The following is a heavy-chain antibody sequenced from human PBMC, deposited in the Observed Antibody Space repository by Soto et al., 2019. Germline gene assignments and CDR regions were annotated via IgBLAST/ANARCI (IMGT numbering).Heavy chain of an antibody. CDR1: GGSISSSSYY. J-gene: IGHJ4*02. V-gene: IGHV4-39*01. Sequence: SETLSLSCAVSGGSISSSSYYWGWIRQPPGKGLEWIGSFYYSESTYYNPSLKSRVTISVDTSKNQFSLKLSSVTAADTAVYYCATITIFGVVPNYFDYWGQGTLVTVPQ. D-gene: IGHD3-3*01. CDR2: FYYSEST. CDR3: ATITIFGVVPNYFDY.